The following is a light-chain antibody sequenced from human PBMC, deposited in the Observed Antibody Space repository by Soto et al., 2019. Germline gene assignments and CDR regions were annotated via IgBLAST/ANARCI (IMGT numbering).Light chain of an antibody. CDR1: QSVSSN. V-gene: IGKV3-15*01. CDR3: QQYNNWPPRWT. Sequence: EIVMTQSPATLSVSAGGRSTLSGMAIQSVSSNLAWSQQNPGQATRLLAYGASTRATGIPARLSGSGSGTEFTLTTSSLQSEDFAVSYCQQYNNWPPRWTCGQGTKADIK. J-gene: IGKJ1*01. CDR2: GAS.